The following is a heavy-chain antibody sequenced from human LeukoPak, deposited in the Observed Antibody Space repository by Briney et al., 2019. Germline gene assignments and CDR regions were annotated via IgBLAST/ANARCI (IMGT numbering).Heavy chain of an antibody. Sequence: SETLSLTCTVSGGSISSYYWSWIRQPPGKGLEWIGYIYYSGSTNYNPSLKSRVTISVDTSKNQFSLKLSSVTAADTAVYYCARTEGYSSFWYLIDWGQGTLVTVSS. CDR3: ARTEGYSSFWYLID. CDR2: IYYSGST. J-gene: IGHJ4*02. V-gene: IGHV4-59*01. D-gene: IGHD6-19*01. CDR1: GGSISSYY.